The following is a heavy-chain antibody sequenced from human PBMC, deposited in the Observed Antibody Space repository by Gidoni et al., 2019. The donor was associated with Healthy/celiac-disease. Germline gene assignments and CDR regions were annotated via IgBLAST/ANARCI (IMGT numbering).Heavy chain of an antibody. Sequence: QVQLQQWGAGLLKPSVTLSLTHAVYGGSFSGYYWSWIRQPPEKGLEWIGEIDHSGSTNYNPSLKSRVTISVDTSKNQFSLKLSSVTAADTAVYYCARVAYSNYRNGWYFDLWGRGTLVTVSS. CDR2: IDHSGST. CDR1: GGSFSGYY. J-gene: IGHJ2*01. D-gene: IGHD4-4*01. CDR3: ARVAYSNYRNGWYFDL. V-gene: IGHV4-34*01.